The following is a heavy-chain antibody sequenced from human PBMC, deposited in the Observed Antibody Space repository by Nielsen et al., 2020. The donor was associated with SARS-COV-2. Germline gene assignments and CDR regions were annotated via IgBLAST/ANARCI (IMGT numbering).Heavy chain of an antibody. Sequence: ASVKVSCKASGYTFTSYDINWVRQAPGQGLEWMGWINPNSGGTKYAQKFQGRVTMTRDTSISTAYMELSSLRSDDTAVYYCARDRTTVTTVRWRDALNMWGQGTMVTVSS. V-gene: IGHV1-2*02. CDR1: GYTFTSYD. CDR3: ARDRTTVTTVRWRDALNM. J-gene: IGHJ3*02. D-gene: IGHD4-17*01. CDR2: INPNSGGT.